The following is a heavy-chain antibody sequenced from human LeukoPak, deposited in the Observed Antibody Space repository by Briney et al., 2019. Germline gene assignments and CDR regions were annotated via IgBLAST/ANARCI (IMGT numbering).Heavy chain of an antibody. CDR2: IYYSGST. CDR3: ARDRGVGGTPGWYFDL. V-gene: IGHV4-59*12. CDR1: GGSISSYY. Sequence: SETLSLTCTVSGGSISSYYWSWIRQPPGKGLEWIGYIYYSGSTNYNPSLKSRVTISVDTSKNQFSLKLSSVTAADTAVYYCARDRGVGGTPGWYFDLWGRGTLVTVS. D-gene: IGHD1-26*01. J-gene: IGHJ2*01.